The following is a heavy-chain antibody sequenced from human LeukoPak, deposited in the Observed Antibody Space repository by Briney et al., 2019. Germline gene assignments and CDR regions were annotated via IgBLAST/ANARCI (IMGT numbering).Heavy chain of an antibody. D-gene: IGHD4-17*01. V-gene: IGHV4-59*08. CDR3: ARLEDYVLEY. J-gene: IGHJ4*02. Sequence: PSETLSRTCSVSGVSIGTYYWSWVRQPPGKGLEWIGYINYRGTTSYNPSLKSRVTISVDTSKNQFFLNLRSATAADTAVYYCARLEDYVLEYWGLGTLVTASS. CDR1: GVSIGTYY. CDR2: INYRGTT.